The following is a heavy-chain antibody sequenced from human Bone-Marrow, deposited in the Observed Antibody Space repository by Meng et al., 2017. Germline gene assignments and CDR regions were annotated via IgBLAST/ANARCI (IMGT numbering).Heavy chain of an antibody. CDR1: GGTLSTYA. CDR2: IDPRSGGT. V-gene: IGHV1-2*06. Sequence: QVQMGQSGNEVKKPGSSVKVSCQAPGGTLSTYAFSWVRQAPGEGLEWMGRIDPRSGGTQYAQNFQDRVTMTRDTSISTTYMELSRLTSDDTAVYYCVRDEDISAAGKLFGDYWGQGTLVTVSS. D-gene: IGHD6-13*01. CDR3: VRDEDISAAGKLFGDY. J-gene: IGHJ4*02.